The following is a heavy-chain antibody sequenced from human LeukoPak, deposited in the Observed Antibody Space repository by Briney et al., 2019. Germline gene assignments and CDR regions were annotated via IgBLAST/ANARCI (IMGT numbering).Heavy chain of an antibody. D-gene: IGHD6-13*01. Sequence: ASVKVSCKASGYTFTSYDINWVRQATGQGLEWMGWMNPNSGNTGYAQKFQGRVTMTRNTSISTAYMELSSLRSEDTAVYYCARRAVESSSWYGGVTTTYYYYMDVWGKGTTVTISS. V-gene: IGHV1-8*01. J-gene: IGHJ6*03. CDR2: MNPNSGNT. CDR3: ARRAVESSSWYGGVTTTYYYYMDV. CDR1: GYTFTSYD.